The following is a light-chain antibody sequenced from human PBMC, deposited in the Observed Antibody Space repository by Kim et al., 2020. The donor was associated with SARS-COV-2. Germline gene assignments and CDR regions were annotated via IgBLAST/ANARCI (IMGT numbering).Light chain of an antibody. J-gene: IGLJ2*01. CDR1: NSNMAYNY. V-gene: IGLV6-57*02. Sequence: KTVTISWAGSNSNMAYNYVHWHQQLPGSAPTTVIYDNNQRPSGVPDRFSGSICSTSKFATLTMSGLKTEDEADYYCQSYDSTNVVFGGGTQLTVL. CDR2: DNN. CDR3: QSYDSTNVV.